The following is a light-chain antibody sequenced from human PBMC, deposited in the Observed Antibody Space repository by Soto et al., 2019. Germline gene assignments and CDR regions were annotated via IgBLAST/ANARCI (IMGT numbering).Light chain of an antibody. CDR1: QSVSSNY. Sequence: EIVLTQSPGTLSLSPGERATLSCRASQSVSSNYLAWYQQKPGQAPRLLIYGASSRATGIPDRFSGSESGTDFSLNISRLEPEDFAAYYCQQYGSSPRLTFGGGTKVEIK. J-gene: IGKJ4*01. V-gene: IGKV3-20*01. CDR3: QQYGSSPRLT. CDR2: GAS.